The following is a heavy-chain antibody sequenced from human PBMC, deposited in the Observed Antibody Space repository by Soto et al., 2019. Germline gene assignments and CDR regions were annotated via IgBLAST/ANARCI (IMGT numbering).Heavy chain of an antibody. Sequence: QVQLQESGPGLVKPSGTLSLTCAVSGGSISSSKWWTWVRQPPGKGLEWIGEIYHSGSTNYNPSLEXXVXIXXDKSKNQFSLKLTSVTAADTAVYYCANTAGAQIDDWGQGTLVTVSS. V-gene: IGHV4-4*02. J-gene: IGHJ4*02. CDR1: GGSISSSKW. CDR3: ANTAGAQIDD. D-gene: IGHD3-10*01. CDR2: IYHSGST.